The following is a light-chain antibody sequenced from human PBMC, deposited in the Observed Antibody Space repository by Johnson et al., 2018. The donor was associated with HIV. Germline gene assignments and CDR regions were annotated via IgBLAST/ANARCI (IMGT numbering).Light chain of an antibody. CDR3: GTLDSSLSAYV. CDR2: ENN. CDR1: SSNIGNNY. V-gene: IGLV1-51*02. J-gene: IGLJ1*01. Sequence: QSLLTQSPSVSAAPGQKVTISCSGSSSNIGNNYVSWYQQLPGTAPKLLISENNNRPSGIPDRFSGSKSGTSATLGITGLQTGDEADYYCGTLDSSLSAYVFGTGTKVTVL.